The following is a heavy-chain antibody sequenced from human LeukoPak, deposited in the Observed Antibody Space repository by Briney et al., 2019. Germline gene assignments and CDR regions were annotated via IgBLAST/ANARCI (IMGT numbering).Heavy chain of an antibody. D-gene: IGHD6-6*01. CDR1: GGSFSGYY. Sequence: PSETLSLTCAVYGGSFSGYYWSWIRQPPGKGLEWIGEINHSGSTNYNPSLKSRVTISVDTSKNQFSLKLSSVTAADTAVYYCARAPPRKYIAARRSWDNWFDPWSQGTLVTVSS. J-gene: IGHJ5*02. CDR3: ARAPPRKYIAARRSWDNWFDP. V-gene: IGHV4-34*01. CDR2: INHSGST.